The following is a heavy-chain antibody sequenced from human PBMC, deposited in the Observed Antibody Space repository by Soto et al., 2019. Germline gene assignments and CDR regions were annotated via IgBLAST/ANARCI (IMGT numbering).Heavy chain of an antibody. CDR3: PRERGNNYLFDS. CDR1: GFTFSTSA. CDR2: ISYEGSNI. V-gene: IGHV3-30-3*01. D-gene: IGHD3-9*01. J-gene: IGHJ4*02. Sequence: QVQLVESGGGVVQPGRSLRLSCVASGFTFSTSAMHWVRQAPGKGLEWVAAISYEGSNIYYSDSVKGRFTISRDNSKNKLALQMNSLKAEEAAVYYCPRERGNNYLFDSWGQGTLVTVSS.